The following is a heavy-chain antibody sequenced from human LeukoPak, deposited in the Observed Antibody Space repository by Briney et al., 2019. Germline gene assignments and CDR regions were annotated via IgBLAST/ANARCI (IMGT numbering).Heavy chain of an antibody. J-gene: IGHJ4*02. V-gene: IGHV4-39*01. CDR2: IYFSGGT. CDR1: GFTFSSYA. Sequence: SGGSLRLSCAASGFTFSSYAMSWVRQAPGKGREWIGSIYFSGGTYYNASLKSRVTISVDTSKNQFSLKLSSVTAADTAVYYCARQAGSGLFSLPGGQGTLVTVSS. D-gene: IGHD3-10*01. CDR3: ARQAGSGLFSLP.